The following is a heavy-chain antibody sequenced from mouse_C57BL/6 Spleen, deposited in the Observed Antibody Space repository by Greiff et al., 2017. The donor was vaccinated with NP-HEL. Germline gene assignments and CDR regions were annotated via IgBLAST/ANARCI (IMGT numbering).Heavy chain of an antibody. V-gene: IGHV1-22*01. CDR1: GYTFTDYN. D-gene: IGHD2-4*01. Sequence: EVQLQESGPELVKPGASVKMSCKASGYTFTDYNMHWVKQSHGKSLGWIGYINPNHGGTSYNQKFQGKATLTANKSSSTAYIELRSLTSEDSAVYYCARCFYYDSDCAFAYWGQGTLLTVSA. J-gene: IGHJ3*01. CDR2: INPNHGGT. CDR3: ARCFYYDSDCAFAY.